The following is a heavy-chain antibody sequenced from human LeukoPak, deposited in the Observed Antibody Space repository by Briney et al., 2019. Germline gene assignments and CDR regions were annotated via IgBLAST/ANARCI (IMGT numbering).Heavy chain of an antibody. D-gene: IGHD4-17*01. V-gene: IGHV4-34*01. CDR1: GGSFSGYY. Sequence: PSEALSLTCAVYGGSFSGYYWSWIRQPPGKGLEWIGEINHSGSTNYNPSLKSRVTISVDTSKNQFSLKLSSVTAADTAVYYCARGLRFYYWGQRTLVTVSS. CDR2: INHSGST. CDR3: ARGLRFYY. J-gene: IGHJ4*02.